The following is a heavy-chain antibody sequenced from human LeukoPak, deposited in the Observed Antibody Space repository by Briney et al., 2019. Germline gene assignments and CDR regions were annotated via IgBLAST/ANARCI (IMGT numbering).Heavy chain of an antibody. CDR1: GGSIAVNHYY. V-gene: IGHV4-39*02. Sequence: PSETLSLTCFVSGGSIAVNHYYWGWIRQPPGKGLEWIGSGLYTGNTYSNPSLRSRVTISVDTSKNEFSLKMNSVTAADTAVYYCAREHRSSKYFDSWGQGALMIVSS. J-gene: IGHJ4*02. D-gene: IGHD6-6*01. CDR3: AREHRSSKYFDS. CDR2: GLYTGNT.